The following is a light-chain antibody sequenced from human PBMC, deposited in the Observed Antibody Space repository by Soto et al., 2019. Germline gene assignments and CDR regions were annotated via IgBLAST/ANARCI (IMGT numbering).Light chain of an antibody. J-gene: IGKJ2*02. CDR2: LGS. V-gene: IGKV2-28*01. Sequence: DIVMTQSPLSLPVTPGEPASISCRSSQSLLHSNGYIYLDWYLQKPGQSPQLLIYLGSHRASGVPDRFSGSGSGTDFTLQISRGEPEDVGIYYCMQALQIPLMCTFGQGTRLEIK. CDR3: MQALQIPLMCT. CDR1: QSLLHSNGYIY.